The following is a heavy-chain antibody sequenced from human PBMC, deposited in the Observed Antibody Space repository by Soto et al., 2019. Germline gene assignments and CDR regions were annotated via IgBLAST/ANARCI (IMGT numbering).Heavy chain of an antibody. D-gene: IGHD1-26*01. CDR1: GFSVSTGGVA. CDR2: IYWNDDK. J-gene: IGHJ1*01. Sequence: SGPTLVNPTQTLTLTCTVSGFSVSTGGVAVGWIRQPPGKALEWLALIYWNDDKRYSPSPRSTLTITKDTSKNQVVLTTTNMDPVATATYYCVHRRGGAFQHWGQGTLVTVSS. V-gene: IGHV2-5*01. CDR3: VHRRGGAFQH.